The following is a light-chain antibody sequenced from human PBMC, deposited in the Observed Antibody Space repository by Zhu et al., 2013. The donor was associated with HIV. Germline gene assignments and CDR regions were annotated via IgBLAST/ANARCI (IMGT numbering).Light chain of an antibody. J-gene: IGKJ2*03. CDR2: WAS. V-gene: IGKV4-1*01. CDR1: QSVLYTSNNKNY. Sequence: DIVMTQSPDSLAVSLGERATINCKSSQSVLYTSNNKNYLAWYQQKSGQPPKVLIYWASTRESGVPDRFSGSGSGTDFTLTISSLQAEDVAVYYCQQYYTTPYSFGQGTKLEIK. CDR3: QQYYTTPYS.